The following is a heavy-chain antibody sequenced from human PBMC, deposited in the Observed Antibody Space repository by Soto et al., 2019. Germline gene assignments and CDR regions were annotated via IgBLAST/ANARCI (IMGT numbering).Heavy chain of an antibody. CDR2: LNIAGTI. CDR3: ARDRGEYTSSWFWYFSH. V-gene: IGHV4-4*07. Sequence: SESLSLTCCVSGASISSFNWNWVRQPAGKGPEWVGRLNIAGTINYNPSLKSRITMSMDTSKNQISLHLRSVTAADTGIYSCARDRGEYTSSWFWYFSHWGHGTLVTVSS. J-gene: IGHJ1*01. CDR1: GASISSFN. D-gene: IGHD6-13*01.